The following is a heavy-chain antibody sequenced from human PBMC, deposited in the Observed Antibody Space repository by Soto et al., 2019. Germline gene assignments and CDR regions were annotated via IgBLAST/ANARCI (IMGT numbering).Heavy chain of an antibody. CDR1: GYTFTSYG. V-gene: IGHV1-18*04. D-gene: IGHD2-15*01. CDR3: AREGGYRSVTYYYYYYGMDV. J-gene: IGHJ6*02. Sequence: ASVKVSCKASGYTFTSYGISWVRQAPGQGLEWMGWISAYNGNTNYAQKLQGRVTMTTDTSTSTAYMELRSLRSDDTAVCYCAREGGYRSVTYYYYYYGMDVWGQGTTVTVSS. CDR2: ISAYNGNT.